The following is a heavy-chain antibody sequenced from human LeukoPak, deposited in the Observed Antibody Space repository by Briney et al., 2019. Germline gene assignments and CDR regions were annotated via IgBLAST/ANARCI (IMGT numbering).Heavy chain of an antibody. V-gene: IGHV4-28*03. CDR3: ARGVTIFGVDY. Sequence: SETLSLTCAVSGYSISSSNWWGWIRQPPGKGLEWIGYIYYSGSTYYNPSLKSRVTMSVDTSKNQFSLKLSSVTAADTAVYYCARGVTIFGVDYWGQGTLVTVSS. J-gene: IGHJ4*02. CDR2: IYYSGST. CDR1: GYSISSSNW. D-gene: IGHD3-3*01.